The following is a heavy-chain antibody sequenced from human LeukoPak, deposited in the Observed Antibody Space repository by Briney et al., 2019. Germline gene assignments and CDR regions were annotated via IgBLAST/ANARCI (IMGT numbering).Heavy chain of an antibody. J-gene: IGHJ5*02. Sequence: GWSLRLSCVASGYTFSPYWKSWVRQIPGKGLEWVASISNGGGATYYVDSVRGRFTISRDDAKNSLFLQMNGLRSDDTAVYYCTRENYVPDSWGQGTLVTVSS. CDR3: TRENYVPDS. CDR2: ISNGGGAT. V-gene: IGHV3-7*03. D-gene: IGHD3-10*02. CDR1: GYTFSPYW.